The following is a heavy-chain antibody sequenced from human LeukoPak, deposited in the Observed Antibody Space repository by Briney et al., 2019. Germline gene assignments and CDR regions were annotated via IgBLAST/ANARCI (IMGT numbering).Heavy chain of an antibody. V-gene: IGHV3-30*02. CDR1: GFTFSSYG. Sequence: GGSLRLSCAASGFTFSSYGMHWVRQAPGKGLEWVAFIRYDGSNKYYADSVKGRFTISRDNSKNTLYLQMNSLRAEDTAVHYCAKEVRDGYKRYNYWGQGTLVTVSS. J-gene: IGHJ4*02. D-gene: IGHD5-24*01. CDR2: IRYDGSNK. CDR3: AKEVRDGYKRYNY.